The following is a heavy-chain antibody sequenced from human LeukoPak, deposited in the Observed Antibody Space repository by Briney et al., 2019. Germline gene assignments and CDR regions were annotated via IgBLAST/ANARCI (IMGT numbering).Heavy chain of an antibody. J-gene: IGHJ4*02. CDR2: MYHSGNT. CDR1: GGSISSGTYY. D-gene: IGHD3-22*01. V-gene: IGHV4-30-2*06. CDR3: ARVAGPYYYDSSGPFDY. Sequence: SETLSLSCTVSGGSISSGTYYYSWIRQSPGKGLEWIGYMYHSGNTFYNPSLKSRVTISVDTSKNQFSLKLSSVTAADTAVYYCARVAGPYYYDSSGPFDYWGQGSLVTVSS.